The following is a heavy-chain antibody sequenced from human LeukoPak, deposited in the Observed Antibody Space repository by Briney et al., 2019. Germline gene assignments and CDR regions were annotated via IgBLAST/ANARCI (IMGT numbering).Heavy chain of an antibody. J-gene: IGHJ4*02. Sequence: ASVKVSCKVSGYTLTELSMHWVRQAPGKGLEWMGGIIPIFGTANYAQKFQGRVTITADESTSTAYMELSSLRSEDTAVYYCARDYSNSVLDYWGQGTLVTVSS. CDR2: IIPIFGTA. D-gene: IGHD4-11*01. V-gene: IGHV1-69*13. CDR3: ARDYSNSVLDY. CDR1: GYTLTELS.